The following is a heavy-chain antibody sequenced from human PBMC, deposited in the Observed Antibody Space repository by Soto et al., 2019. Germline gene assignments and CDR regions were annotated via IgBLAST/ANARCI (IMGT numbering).Heavy chain of an antibody. J-gene: IGHJ6*02. Sequence: GESLKISCKGSGYSFTSYWISWVRQMPGKGLEWMGRIDPSDSYTNYSPSFQGHVTISADKSISTAYLQWSRLKASDTAVYYCARSRRLSNYYYYGMDVWGQGTTVTVSS. V-gene: IGHV5-10-1*01. CDR2: IDPSDSYT. CDR3: ARSRRLSNYYYYGMDV. D-gene: IGHD3-16*02. CDR1: GYSFTSYW.